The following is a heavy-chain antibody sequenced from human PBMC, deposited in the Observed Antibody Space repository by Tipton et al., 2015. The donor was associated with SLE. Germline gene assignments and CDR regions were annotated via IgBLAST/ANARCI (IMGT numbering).Heavy chain of an antibody. Sequence: QLVQSGAEVKKTGESLKISCQGSGYSFATYWIGWVGQMPGKGLEWIGIIYPSDSDTRYSPSFQGPVTISADKSINTAYLQWSRLKASDTGICDCARYRADKKIVGASVGVFGYLGQGTRVTGSS. D-gene: IGHD1-26*01. CDR1: GYSFATYW. J-gene: IGHJ4*02. V-gene: IGHV5-51*03. CDR2: IYPSDSDT. CDR3: ARYRADKKIVGASVGVFGY.